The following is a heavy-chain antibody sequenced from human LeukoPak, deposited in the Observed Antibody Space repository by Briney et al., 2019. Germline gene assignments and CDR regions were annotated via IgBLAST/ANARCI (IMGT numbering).Heavy chain of an antibody. Sequence: SETLFLTCTVSGGSISDHYWSWIRQPSGKGLEWIGRIYSSGSANYSPSLKGRVSISVDTSNNYFSLNLTSVTAADTALYFCARDVRYASGWSTPESWGQGILVTVSS. CDR3: ARDVRYASGWSTPES. V-gene: IGHV4-4*07. J-gene: IGHJ5*02. CDR1: GGSISDHY. D-gene: IGHD6-19*01. CDR2: IYSSGSA.